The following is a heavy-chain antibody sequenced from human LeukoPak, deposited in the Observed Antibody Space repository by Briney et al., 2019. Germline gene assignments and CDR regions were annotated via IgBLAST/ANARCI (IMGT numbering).Heavy chain of an antibody. CDR3: ARDKVVGPSTLDH. CDR2: INQDGTKK. V-gene: IGHV3-7*01. D-gene: IGHD1-26*01. CDR1: GFTFSSYW. Sequence: GGSLRLSCAASGFTFSSYWMSWVRQAPGKGLEWLANINQDGTKKNYVDSVKGRFTISRDNAKNSLYLQMNSLRAEDTAVYYCARDKVVGPSTLDHWGQGTLVTVSS. J-gene: IGHJ4*02.